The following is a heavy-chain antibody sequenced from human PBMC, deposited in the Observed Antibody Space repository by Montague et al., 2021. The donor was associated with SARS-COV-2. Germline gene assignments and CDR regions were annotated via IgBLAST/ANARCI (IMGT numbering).Heavy chain of an antibody. CDR3: AHRIQNLNGFHY. J-gene: IGHJ1*01. Sequence: PALVKPTQTLTLTCSFSGFSRSTSAVGVGWIRQPPGKALEWLAVIYWNDDKHYDPSLNSRLTITKDTSKNQVVPTMTNMDPVDTATYYCAHRIQNLNGFHYWGQGTPVTVSP. CDR1: GFSRSTSAVG. V-gene: IGHV2-5*01. CDR2: IYWNDDK. D-gene: IGHD2/OR15-2a*01.